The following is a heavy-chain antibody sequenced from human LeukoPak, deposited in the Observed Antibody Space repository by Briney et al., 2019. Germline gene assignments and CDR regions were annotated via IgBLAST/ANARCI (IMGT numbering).Heavy chain of an antibody. CDR2: ISGSGTET. Sequence: PGGSLRLSSAASGFTFSSCAMNWVRQAPGKGLEGVSDISGSGTETHYADSVKGRFTVFRDNSKNTLYLQMNSLRVEDTAVYYSAKRTRDGYNTPIDSWGPGILVTVSS. V-gene: IGHV3-23*01. J-gene: IGHJ4*02. D-gene: IGHD5-24*01. CDR1: GFTFSSCA. CDR3: AKRTRDGYNTPIDS.